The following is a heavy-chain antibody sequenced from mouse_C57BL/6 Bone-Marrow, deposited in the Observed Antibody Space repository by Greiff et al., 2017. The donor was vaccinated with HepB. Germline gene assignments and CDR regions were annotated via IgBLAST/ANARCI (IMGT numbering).Heavy chain of an antibody. CDR2: IGPGSGGT. D-gene: IGHD1-1*01. J-gene: IGHJ3*01. CDR1: GYTFTDYY. CDR3: ASETYNYGSSSFAY. V-gene: IGHV1-77*01. Sequence: QVQLQQSGAELVKPGASVKISCKASGYTFTDYYINWVKQRPGQGLEWIGKIGPGSGGTYYNEKFKGKATLTADKSSSTAYMQLSSLTSEDSAVYFCASETYNYGSSSFAYWGQGTLVTVSA.